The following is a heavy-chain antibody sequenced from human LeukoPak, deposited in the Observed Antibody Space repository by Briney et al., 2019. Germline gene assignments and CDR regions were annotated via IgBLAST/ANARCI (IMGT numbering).Heavy chain of an antibody. V-gene: IGHV4-34*01. CDR1: GGPFSGYY. CDR3: ARGSLYYYYGMDV. J-gene: IGHJ6*02. CDR2: INHSGST. Sequence: SETLSLTCAVYGGPFSGYYWSWIRQPPGKGLEWIGEINHSGSTNYNPSLKSRVTISVDTSKNQFSLKLSSVTAADTAVYYCARGSLYYYYGMDVWGQGTTVTVSS.